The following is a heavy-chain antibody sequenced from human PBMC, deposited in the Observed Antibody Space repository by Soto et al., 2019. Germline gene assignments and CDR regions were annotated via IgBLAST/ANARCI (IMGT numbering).Heavy chain of an antibody. Sequence: QVQLVESGGGVVQPGRSLRLSCAASGFTFSSYAMHWVRQAPGKGLEWVAVISYDGSNKYYADSVKGRFTISRDNSKNTLYLQMNSLRAEDTAVYYCATGSNSGSSYSLSLDYWGQGTLVTVSS. CDR2: ISYDGSNK. J-gene: IGHJ4*02. V-gene: IGHV3-30-3*01. CDR1: GFTFSSYA. CDR3: ATGSNSGSSYSLSLDY. D-gene: IGHD1-26*01.